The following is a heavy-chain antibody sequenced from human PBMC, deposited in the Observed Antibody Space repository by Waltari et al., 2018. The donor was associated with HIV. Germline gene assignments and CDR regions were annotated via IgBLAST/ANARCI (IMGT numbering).Heavy chain of an antibody. CDR3: ARALFGVGSNWFDP. Sequence: QVQLQGSGPGLVKPSETLPLTSGVPGGSFNSYHCSWIRQPPGKGLEWIGYIYYTGRTNCNPSLKSRVTISVDTAKNQFSLRLISVTAADTAVYYCARALFGVGSNWFDPWGQGTLVTVSS. J-gene: IGHJ5*02. D-gene: IGHD3-3*01. CDR1: GGSFNSYH. CDR2: IYYTGRT. V-gene: IGHV4-59*01.